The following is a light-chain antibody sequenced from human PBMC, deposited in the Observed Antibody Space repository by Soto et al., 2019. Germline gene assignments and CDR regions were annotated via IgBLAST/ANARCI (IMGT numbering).Light chain of an antibody. V-gene: IGKV3-11*01. CDR1: QDVRSL. J-gene: IGKJ5*01. Sequence: EIVLTQSPATLSLSAGERASLSCRASQDVRSLIAWFQQKPGQAPRLLIYDASHRATGIPARFSGSGSGTDFVLTISSLAPEDFAGYYCHQRYMWPITFGQGTRLEIK. CDR2: DAS. CDR3: HQRYMWPIT.